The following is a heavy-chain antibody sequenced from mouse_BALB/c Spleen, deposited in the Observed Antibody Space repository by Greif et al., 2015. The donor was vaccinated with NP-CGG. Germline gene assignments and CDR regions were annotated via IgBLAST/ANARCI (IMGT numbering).Heavy chain of an antibody. CDR1: GFSLTSYG. V-gene: IGHV2-4*02. Sequence: VQLVESGPGLVQPSQSLSITCTVSGFSLTSYGVHWVRQPPGKGLEWLGVIWSGGSTDYNAAFISRLSISKDNSKSQVFFKINSLQADDTAIYYCASQDAYWGQGTLVTVSA. CDR2: IWSGGST. J-gene: IGHJ3*01. CDR3: ASQDAY.